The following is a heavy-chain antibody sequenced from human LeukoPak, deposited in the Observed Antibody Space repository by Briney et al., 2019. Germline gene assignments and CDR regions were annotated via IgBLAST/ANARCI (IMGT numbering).Heavy chain of an antibody. CDR2: IYYSGST. CDR1: GGSISSSSYY. J-gene: IGHJ4*02. D-gene: IGHD3-10*01. V-gene: IGHV4-39*07. Sequence: SETLSLTCTVSGGSISSSSYYWGWIRQPPGKGLEWIGSIYYSGSTYYNPSLKSRVTISVDKSKNQFSLKLSSVTAADTAVYYCARDYYGSGSLYYFDYWGQGTLVTVSS. CDR3: ARDYYGSGSLYYFDY.